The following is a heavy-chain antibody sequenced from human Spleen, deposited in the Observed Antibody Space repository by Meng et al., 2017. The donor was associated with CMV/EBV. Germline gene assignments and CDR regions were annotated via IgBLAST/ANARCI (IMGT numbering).Heavy chain of an antibody. Sequence: VALEEPGPGLVKPSGALSLTCGVSGVSISSNIRWTWVRQPPGKGLEWIGDIDDSGSTNYNPSLKSRVTMSVDTSKNQFSLKLSSVTAADTAVYYCASGSPGAHDYWGQGTLVTVSS. J-gene: IGHJ4*02. CDR2: IDDSGST. CDR1: GVSISSNIR. V-gene: IGHV4-4*02. D-gene: IGHD1-26*01. CDR3: ASGSPGAHDY.